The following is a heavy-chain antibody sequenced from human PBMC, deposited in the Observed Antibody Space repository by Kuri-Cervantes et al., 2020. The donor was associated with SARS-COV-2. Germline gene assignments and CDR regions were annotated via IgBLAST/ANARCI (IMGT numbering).Heavy chain of an antibody. J-gene: IGHJ6*03. D-gene: IGHD3-3*01. CDR1: GYTFTSYY. V-gene: IGHV1-46*03. Sequence: ASVKVSCKASGYTFTSYYMHWVRQAPGQGLEWMGIINPSGGSTSYAQKFQGRVTMTRDTSTSTVYMELSSLRSEDTAVYYCAREQTLSYDFWSGYYQEHYYMDVWGKGTTVTVSS. CDR3: AREQTLSYDFWSGYYQEHYYMDV. CDR2: INPSGGST.